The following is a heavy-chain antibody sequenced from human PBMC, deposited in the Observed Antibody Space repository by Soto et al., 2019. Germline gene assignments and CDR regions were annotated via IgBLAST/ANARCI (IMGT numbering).Heavy chain of an antibody. CDR3: ATQLAAAGTPFDY. V-gene: IGHV4-59*08. D-gene: IGHD6-13*01. Sequence: SETLSLTCTVSGGSISSYYWSWIRQPPGKGLEWIGYIYYSGSTNYXXSXXXXXXXXXXXXXXQFSLKLSSVTAADTAVYYCATQLAAAGTPFDYWGQGTLVTVSS. CDR2: IYYSGST. J-gene: IGHJ4*02. CDR1: GGSISSYY.